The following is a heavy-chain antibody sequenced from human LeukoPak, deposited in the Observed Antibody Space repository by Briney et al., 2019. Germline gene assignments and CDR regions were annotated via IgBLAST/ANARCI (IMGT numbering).Heavy chain of an antibody. D-gene: IGHD3-16*01. CDR2: IRYDGSNK. V-gene: IGHV3-30*02. CDR3: ARAPAYWPYYYMDV. Sequence: GGSLRLSCAASGFTFSRFGMHWVRQAPGKGLEWVAFIRYDGSNKQYADSVKGRFTISRDNSKNTLYLQMNNLRAEDTAVYYCARAPAYWPYYYMDVWGKGATVTISS. J-gene: IGHJ6*03. CDR1: GFTFSRFG.